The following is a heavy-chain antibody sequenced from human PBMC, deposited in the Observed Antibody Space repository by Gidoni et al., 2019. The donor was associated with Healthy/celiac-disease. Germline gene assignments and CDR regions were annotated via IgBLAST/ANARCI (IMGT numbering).Heavy chain of an antibody. CDR2: IYYSGST. D-gene: IGHD3-10*01. J-gene: IGHJ3*02. Sequence: GWIRQPPGKGLEWIGSIYYSGSTYYNPSLKSRVTISVDTSKNQFSLKLSSVTAADTAVYYCARILGGITMVRGVLTDAFDIWGQGTMVTVSS. CDR3: ARILGGITMVRGVLTDAFDI. V-gene: IGHV4-39*01.